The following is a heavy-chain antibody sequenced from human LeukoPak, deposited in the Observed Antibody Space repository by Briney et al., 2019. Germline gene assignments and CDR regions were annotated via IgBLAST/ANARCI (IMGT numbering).Heavy chain of an antibody. V-gene: IGHV3-23*01. J-gene: IGHJ4*02. D-gene: IGHD2-15*01. CDR2: ISGSGDGT. Sequence: GGSLRPSCAASGFTSSNYAMSWVRQAPGRGLEWVSSISGSGDGTYYADSVKGRFTISRDNSKNTLYLQMNSLTAEDTAVYFCAKSDCSDAGCYLLDYWGQGTLVTVSS. CDR1: GFTSSNYA. CDR3: AKSDCSDAGCYLLDY.